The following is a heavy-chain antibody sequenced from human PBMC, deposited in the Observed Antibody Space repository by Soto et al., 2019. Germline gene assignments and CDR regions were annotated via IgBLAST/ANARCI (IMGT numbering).Heavy chain of an antibody. D-gene: IGHD3-10*01. CDR1: GFPVAGSY. CDR3: VRPLPSGQTHARDV. CDR2: IYNDGTT. V-gene: IGHV3-53*01. Sequence: HPGGSLRLSCVASGFPVAGSYMAWVRQAPGKGLEWASVIYNDGTTYYSQSVEGRFTISRDTSKNTLYLQMDRLRDEDTAVYYCVRPLPSGQTHARDVWGQGTTVTVSS. J-gene: IGHJ6*02.